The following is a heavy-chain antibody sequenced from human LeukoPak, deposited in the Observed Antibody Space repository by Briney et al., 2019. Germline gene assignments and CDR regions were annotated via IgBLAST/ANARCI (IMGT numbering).Heavy chain of an antibody. CDR3: VRGSLRLPRSTPDY. CDR1: GFTFDNYA. D-gene: IGHD2-21*02. Sequence: PGGSLRLSCAASGFTFDNYAMNWVRQVPGKGLEWISLISWNSGTIGYADSVKGRFTISRDNANNFLYLQMNSLRAEDTAVYYCVRGSLRLPRSTPDYWGQGTLVTVSS. V-gene: IGHV3-9*01. J-gene: IGHJ4*02. CDR2: ISWNSGTI.